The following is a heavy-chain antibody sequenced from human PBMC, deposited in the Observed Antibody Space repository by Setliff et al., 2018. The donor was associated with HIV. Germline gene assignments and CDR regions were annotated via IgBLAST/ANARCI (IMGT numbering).Heavy chain of an antibody. CDR1: GFTFSSYA. CDR3: ARKVYELIAGSYYYMDL. D-gene: IGHD3-10*01. J-gene: IGHJ6*03. V-gene: IGHV3-23*01. CDR2: ISGSGGST. Sequence: GGSLRLSCAASGFTFSSYAMSWVRQAPGKGLEWVSAISGSGGSTYYADSVKGRFTISRDNSKSMLYLQMDSLKAEDTAVYFCARKVYELIAGSYYYMDLWGKGTTVTVSS.